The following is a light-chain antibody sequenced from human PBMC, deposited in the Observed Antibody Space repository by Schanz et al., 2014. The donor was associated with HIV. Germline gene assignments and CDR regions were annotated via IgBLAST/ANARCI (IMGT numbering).Light chain of an antibody. Sequence: EVVLTQSPATLSVSPGERATLSCRASQSVSHNFAWYQHKPGQAPRLLIYGTSTRAAGIPARFSGSVSGTDFTLTISGLEREDFAVYYCQQYGSSPGTFGQGTKLEIK. CDR3: QQYGSSPGT. CDR2: GTS. J-gene: IGKJ2*01. V-gene: IGKV3-20*01. CDR1: QSVSHN.